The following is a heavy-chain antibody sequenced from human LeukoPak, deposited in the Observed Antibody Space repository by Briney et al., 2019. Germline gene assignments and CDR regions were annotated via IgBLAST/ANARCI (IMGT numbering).Heavy chain of an antibody. V-gene: IGHV2-70*04. CDR3: ARISGPGAFDI. Sequence: SGPALVKPTQTLTLTCTFSGFSLSTSGVRVSWIRQPPGQALEWLARIDWDDDKFYSTSLESRLTISKDTSKNQVVLTMTNMDPVDTATYYCARISGPGAFDIWGQGTMVTVS. D-gene: IGHD6-25*01. CDR1: GFSLSTSGVR. J-gene: IGHJ3*02. CDR2: IDWDDDK.